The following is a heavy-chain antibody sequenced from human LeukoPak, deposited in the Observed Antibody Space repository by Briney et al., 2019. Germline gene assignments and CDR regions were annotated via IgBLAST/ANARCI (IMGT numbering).Heavy chain of an antibody. J-gene: IGHJ4*02. CDR3: ATYSSSSPGY. CDR1: GGSTSSYY. V-gene: IGHV4-38-2*02. CDR2: IYHSGST. Sequence: SETLSLTCTVSGGSTSSYYWGWIRQPPGKGLEWIGSIYHSGSTYYNPSLKSRVTISLDTSKNQFSLKLSSVTAADTAVYYCATYSSSSPGYWGQGTLVTVSS. D-gene: IGHD6-13*01.